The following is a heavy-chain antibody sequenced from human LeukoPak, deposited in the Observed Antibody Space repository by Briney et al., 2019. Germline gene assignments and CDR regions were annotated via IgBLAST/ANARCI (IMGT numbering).Heavy chain of an antibody. CDR3: ASGGLAVAGGPSLLIFDY. CDR1: GGTFSSYA. D-gene: IGHD6-19*01. CDR2: IIPIFGTA. J-gene: IGHJ4*02. V-gene: IGHV1-69*05. Sequence: GASVKVSCKASGGTFSSYAFSWVRQAPGQGLEWMGGIIPIFGTANYAQKFQGRVTITTDESTSTAYMELSSLRSEDTAVYYCASGGLAVAGGPSLLIFDYWGQGTLVTVSS.